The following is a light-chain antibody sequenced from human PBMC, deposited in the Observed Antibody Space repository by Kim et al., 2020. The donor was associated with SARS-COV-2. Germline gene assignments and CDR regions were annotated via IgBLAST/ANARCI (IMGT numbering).Light chain of an antibody. V-gene: IGKV1-9*01. CDR2: PAS. CDR1: QGISSY. Sequence: DIQLTQSPSFLSASVGDRVTITCRASQGISSYLAWYQQKPGKAPKLLIYPASTLQSGVPSRFSGSGSGTEFTLTISSLQPEDFATYYCQQLNSYPRTFGQGTKVDIK. CDR3: QQLNSYPRT. J-gene: IGKJ1*01.